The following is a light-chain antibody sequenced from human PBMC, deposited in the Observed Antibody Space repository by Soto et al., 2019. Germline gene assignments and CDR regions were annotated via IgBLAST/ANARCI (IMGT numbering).Light chain of an antibody. J-gene: IGKJ1*01. CDR2: DAS. Sequence: DIQMTQSPSTLSASVGDRGTITCRASQSISSWLAWYQQRPGKAPKLLIYDASSLESGVPSRFSGSGFGTEFTLTISSLRPDDVATYYCQQYDTLWTFGQGTKWIS. CDR3: QQYDTLWT. V-gene: IGKV1-5*01. CDR1: QSISSW.